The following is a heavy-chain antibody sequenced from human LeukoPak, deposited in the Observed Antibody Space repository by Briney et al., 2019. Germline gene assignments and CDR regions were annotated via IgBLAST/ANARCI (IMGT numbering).Heavy chain of an antibody. J-gene: IGHJ4*02. D-gene: IGHD6-6*01. CDR3: AKDRSSSAGLYFDY. V-gene: IGHV3-30*18. Sequence: PGGSLRLSCSASGFSVSTYVMHWVRQAPGKGLEWVAVISYDGSNKYYADSVKGRFTISRDNSKNTLYLQMNSLRGEDMAVYYCAKDRSSSAGLYFDYWGQGTLVTVSS. CDR1: GFSVSTYV. CDR2: ISYDGSNK.